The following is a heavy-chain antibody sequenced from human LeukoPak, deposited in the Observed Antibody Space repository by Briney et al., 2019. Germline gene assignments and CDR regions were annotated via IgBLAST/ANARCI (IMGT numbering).Heavy chain of an antibody. V-gene: IGHV4-39*01. Sequence: SEALSLTCTVSGGSISSSSYYWGWIRQPLGKGLEWIGCIYYSGSTYYNPSLKSRITISVDTSKNQFSLKLSSVTAADTAVYYCARLPPLRYFDWSPPRAIDYWGQGTLVTVSS. CDR3: ARLPPLRYFDWSPPRAIDY. D-gene: IGHD3-9*01. CDR1: GGSISSSSYY. J-gene: IGHJ4*02. CDR2: IYYSGST.